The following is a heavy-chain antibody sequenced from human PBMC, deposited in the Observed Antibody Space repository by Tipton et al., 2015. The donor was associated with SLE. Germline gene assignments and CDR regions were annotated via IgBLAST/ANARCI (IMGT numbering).Heavy chain of an antibody. D-gene: IGHD3-16*01. CDR2: IYYTGST. CDR3: ARGLRGVMTGDWFDP. V-gene: IGHV4-31*03. Sequence: TLSLTCTVSGGSINSGGYYWSWIRQHPGKGLEWIGYIYYTGSTFYNPSLNSRLTISVDTSKNQFSPKLSSVTAADTAVYYCARGLRGVMTGDWFDPWGQGTLVTVSS. J-gene: IGHJ5*02. CDR1: GGSINSGGYY.